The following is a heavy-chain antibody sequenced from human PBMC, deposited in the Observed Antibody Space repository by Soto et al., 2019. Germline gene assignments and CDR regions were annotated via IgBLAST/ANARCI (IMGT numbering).Heavy chain of an antibody. CDR1: GGSVSSGSYY. CDR3: ARAAPRYCSGGSCYSGSDY. D-gene: IGHD2-15*01. J-gene: IGHJ4*02. CDR2: IYYSGST. Sequence: SETLSLTCTVSGGSVSSGSYYWSWIRQPPGKGLEWIGYIYYSGSTNYNPSLKSRVTISVDTSKNQFSLKLNSVTAADTAVYYCARAAPRYCSGGSCYSGSDYWGQGTLVTVSS. V-gene: IGHV4-61*01.